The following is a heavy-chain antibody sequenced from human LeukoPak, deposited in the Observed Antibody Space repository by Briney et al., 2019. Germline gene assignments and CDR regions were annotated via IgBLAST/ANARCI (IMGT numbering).Heavy chain of an antibody. V-gene: IGHV6-1*01. CDR2: TYYRSKWVN. CDR1: GDSVSSNTAA. CDR3: ARGGSGGRAFDI. D-gene: IGHD3-10*01. J-gene: IGHJ3*02. Sequence: SQTLSLTCAISGDSVSSNTAAWIWIRQSPSRGLKWLGRTYYRSKWVNEYAVSVKGRITINPDTSMNQFSLQLNSVTPEDTAIYYCARGGSGGRAFDIWGQGTMVTVSS.